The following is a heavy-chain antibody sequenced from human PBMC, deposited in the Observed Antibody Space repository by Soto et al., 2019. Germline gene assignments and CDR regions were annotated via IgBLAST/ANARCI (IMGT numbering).Heavy chain of an antibody. V-gene: IGHV4-59*01. D-gene: IGHD3-10*01. CDR2: ISDSGST. Sequence: SETLSLTCTVSGGSIDSYYWSWIRQPPGKGLEWLGYISDSGSTRYNPSLRSRVTFSVDTSKNQFSLKLNSVTTADTAVYYCARDSTAWFPYYGIDVWGQGTTVTVSS. CDR3: ARDSTAWFPYYGIDV. J-gene: IGHJ6*02. CDR1: GGSIDSYY.